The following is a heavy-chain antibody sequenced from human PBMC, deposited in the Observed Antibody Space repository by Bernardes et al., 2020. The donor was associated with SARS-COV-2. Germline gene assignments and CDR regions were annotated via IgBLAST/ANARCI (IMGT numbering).Heavy chain of an antibody. J-gene: IGHJ6*02. V-gene: IGHV3-30-3*01. CDR2: ISYDGSNI. D-gene: IGHD1-26*01. Sequence: GWSLRLSCAASGFTFSSYAIHWVRQAPGKGLEWVAVISYDGSNIHYGDSVRGRFSVSRDDSRNTLYLQMNSLRAEDTAVYYCARHEGATVFYYYGMDVWGQGTTVTVSS. CDR1: GFTFSSYA. CDR3: ARHEGATVFYYYGMDV.